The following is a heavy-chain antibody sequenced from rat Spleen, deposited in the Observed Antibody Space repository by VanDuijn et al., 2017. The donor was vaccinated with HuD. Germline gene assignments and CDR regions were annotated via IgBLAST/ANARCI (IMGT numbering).Heavy chain of an antibody. V-gene: IGHV2-47*01. CDR1: GLSLTSNS. D-gene: IGHD1-2*01. CDR2: IWSHGAT. CDR3: SREGGYYRAFDY. J-gene: IGHJ2*01. Sequence: QVQLKESGPGLVQPSQTLSLTCTVSGLSLTSNSVSWIRQPPGKGLEWMGVIWSHGATYYNSALKSRLSISRDTSKSQVFLKMNSLQTDDTGTYYCSREGGYYRAFDYWGQGVMVTVSS.